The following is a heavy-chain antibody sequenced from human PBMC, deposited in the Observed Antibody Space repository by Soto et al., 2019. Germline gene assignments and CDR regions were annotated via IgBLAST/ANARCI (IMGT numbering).Heavy chain of an antibody. V-gene: IGHV3-53*01. D-gene: IGHD3-10*01. J-gene: IGHJ6*02. Sequence: EVQLVESGGGLIQPGGSLRLSCAASGFTVSSNYMSWFRQAPGNGLEWVSVIDRDGSTYYADSVKGRFTISRDNSKNMLYLQMNSLRAEDTSVYYCARDRSGSSGYYGMDVWGQGTTVTVSS. CDR2: IDRDGST. CDR1: GFTVSSNY. CDR3: ARDRSGSSGYYGMDV.